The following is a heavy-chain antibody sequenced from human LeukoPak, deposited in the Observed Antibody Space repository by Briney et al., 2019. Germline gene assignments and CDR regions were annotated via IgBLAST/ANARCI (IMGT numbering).Heavy chain of an antibody. CDR2: ISTSGTDT. J-gene: IGHJ4*02. CDR3: TTSTANHDV. CDR1: GFTFSSYT. D-gene: IGHD2/OR15-2a*01. Sequence: GGSLRLSCAASGFTFSSYTMTWVRQAPGKGLEWVSAISTSGTDTYYADSVKGRFSISRDNSKNTPYVQMDSLRAEDTAVYYCTTSTANHDVWGQGTLVTVSS. V-gene: IGHV3-23*01.